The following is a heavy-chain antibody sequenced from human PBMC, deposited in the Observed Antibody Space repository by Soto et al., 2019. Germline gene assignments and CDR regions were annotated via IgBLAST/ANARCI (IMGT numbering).Heavy chain of an antibody. CDR1: GFTFSDYY. CDR2: ISVSSTYA. J-gene: IGHJ4*02. D-gene: IGHD3-10*01. V-gene: IGHV3-11*05. CDR3: ARGVRYYSSEKPANCDY. Sequence: GSLRLSCAASGFTFSDYYMSWIRQAPGKGLECVAYISVSSTYANYADSVEGRFTISRDNAENSLFLQMNSLRADDTAVYYCARGVRYYSSEKPANCDYWGQAARFTVSS.